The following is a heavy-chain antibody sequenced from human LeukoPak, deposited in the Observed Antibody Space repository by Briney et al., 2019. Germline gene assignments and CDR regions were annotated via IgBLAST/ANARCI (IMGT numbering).Heavy chain of an antibody. CDR2: IYYSGST. D-gene: IGHD3-3*01. Sequence: SETLSLTCTVSGGSISSSSYYRGWIRQPPGKGLEWIGSIYYSGSTYYNPSLKSRVTISVDTSKNQFSLKLSSVTAADTAVYYCARFPYYDFWSGYYTWDDAFDIWGQGTMVTVSS. J-gene: IGHJ3*02. CDR1: GGSISSSSYY. CDR3: ARFPYYDFWSGYYTWDDAFDI. V-gene: IGHV4-39*01.